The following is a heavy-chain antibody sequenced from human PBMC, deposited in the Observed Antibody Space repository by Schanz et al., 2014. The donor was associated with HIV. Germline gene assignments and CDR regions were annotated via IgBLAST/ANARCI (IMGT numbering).Heavy chain of an antibody. CDR1: GYTFIDYF. CDR2: IKPNSGET. Sequence: QVQLVQSGAEVKKPGASVKVSCKTSGYTFIDYFMHWVRQAPGQGLEWMGWIKPNSGETKFARKFQGRVTMTRDTSINTAYMELRRLTYDDTAVYYCATLEGITATTTDYWGQGTLVTVSS. CDR3: ATLEGITATTTDY. V-gene: IGHV1-2*02. D-gene: IGHD1-7*01. J-gene: IGHJ4*02.